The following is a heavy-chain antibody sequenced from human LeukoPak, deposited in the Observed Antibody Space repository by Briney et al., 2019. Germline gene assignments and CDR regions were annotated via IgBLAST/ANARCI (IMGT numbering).Heavy chain of an antibody. CDR3: ARDRDIILMGHGMDV. CDR2: IGGAAGSR. Sequence: GGSLRLSCAASGFTFSSHAMTWVRQAPGKGLEWVSTIGGAAGSRNFADSVRGRFTISRDNSNNTLFLHMTNLRAEDTAVYYCARDRDIILMGHGMDVWGQGTTVTVSS. D-gene: IGHD1-26*01. V-gene: IGHV3-23*01. CDR1: GFTFSSHA. J-gene: IGHJ6*02.